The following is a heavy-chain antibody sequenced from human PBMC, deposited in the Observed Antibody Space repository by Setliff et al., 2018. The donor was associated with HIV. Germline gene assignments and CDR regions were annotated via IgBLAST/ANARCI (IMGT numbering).Heavy chain of an antibody. J-gene: IGHJ4*02. V-gene: IGHV4-59*01. Sequence: ASETLSLTCNVSGGSISSYYWNWIRQSPGKGLQWIGYMYYSGGTNYNPSLKSRVTISVDTSKNQFSLKLSSATAADTAVYYCARLDYVWGSHRSLDHWGQGTLVTVSS. CDR3: ARLDYVWGSHRSLDH. CDR2: MYYSGGT. CDR1: GGSISSYY. D-gene: IGHD3-16*02.